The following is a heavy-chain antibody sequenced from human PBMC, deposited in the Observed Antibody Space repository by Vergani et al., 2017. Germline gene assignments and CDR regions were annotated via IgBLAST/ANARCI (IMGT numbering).Heavy chain of an antibody. D-gene: IGHD6-19*01. Sequence: QLQLQESGPGLVKPSETLSLTCTVSGDSISSNFYYWGWIRQPPGKGLEWIGSINYSRSTYYNPSLKSRVTISVDTSRIQFSLQLTSVTAADTAVYYCTRSGHTSGWSEYVHHWGQGALVTVS. CDR2: INYSRST. V-gene: IGHV4-39*01. J-gene: IGHJ1*01. CDR1: GDSISSNFYY. CDR3: TRSGHTSGWSEYVHH.